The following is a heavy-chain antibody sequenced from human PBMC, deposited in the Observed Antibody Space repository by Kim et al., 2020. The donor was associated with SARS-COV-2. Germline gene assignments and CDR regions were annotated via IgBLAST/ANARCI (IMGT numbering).Heavy chain of an antibody. CDR3: AREVVGGGPHYYYMDV. CDR1: GYTFTSYG. J-gene: IGHJ6*03. CDR2: ISAYNGNT. D-gene: IGHD2-15*01. V-gene: IGHV1-18*01. Sequence: ASVKVSCKASGYTFTSYGISWVRQAPGQGLEWMGWISAYNGNTNYAQKLQGRVTMTTDTSTSTAYMELRSLRSDDTAVYYCAREVVGGGPHYYYMDVWGKGTTVTVSS.